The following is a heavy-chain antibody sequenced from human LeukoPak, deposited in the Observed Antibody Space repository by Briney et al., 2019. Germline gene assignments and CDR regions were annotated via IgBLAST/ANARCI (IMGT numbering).Heavy chain of an antibody. Sequence: GRSLRLSCAASGFTFDDYAMHWVRQAPGKGLEWVSGISWNSGSIGYADSVKGRFTISRDNAKNSLYLQMNSLRAEDTAVYYCAISPVYYDILTGYYKASPLDYWGQGTLVTVSS. CDR2: ISWNSGSI. D-gene: IGHD3-9*01. CDR3: AISPVYYDILTGYYKASPLDY. V-gene: IGHV3-9*01. CDR1: GFTFDDYA. J-gene: IGHJ4*02.